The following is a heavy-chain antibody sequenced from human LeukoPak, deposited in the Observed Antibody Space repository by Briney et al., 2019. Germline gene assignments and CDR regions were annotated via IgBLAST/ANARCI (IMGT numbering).Heavy chain of an antibody. D-gene: IGHD2-21*02. CDR2: INSRGDDT. V-gene: IGHV3-66*04. CDR1: GFTVSNNY. CDR3: AKHRRSSLVTTYFDA. Sequence: GGSLRLSCAASGFTVSNNYMNWVRQAPGKGLEWVSSINSRGDDTDYADSVKGRFTISRDNSKNTLYLQLNSLRLNDTAIFYCAKHRRSSLVTTYFDAWGQGILVAVSS. J-gene: IGHJ4*02.